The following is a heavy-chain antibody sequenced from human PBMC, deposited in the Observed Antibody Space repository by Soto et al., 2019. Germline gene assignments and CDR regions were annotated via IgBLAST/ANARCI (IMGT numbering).Heavy chain of an antibody. V-gene: IGHV4-59*01. Sequence: SRVTISVDTSKNQFSLKLSSVTAADTAVYYCARVPGGIEAAGSFDYWGQGSLVTVSS. D-gene: IGHD6-13*01. J-gene: IGHJ4*02. CDR3: ARVPGGIEAAGSFDY.